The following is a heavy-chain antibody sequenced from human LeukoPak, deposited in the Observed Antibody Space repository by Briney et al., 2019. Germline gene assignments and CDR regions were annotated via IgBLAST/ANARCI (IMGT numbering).Heavy chain of an antibody. CDR1: GFTVSSNY. V-gene: IGHV3-66*02. Sequence: PGGSLRLSCAASGFTVSSNYISWVRQAPREGLEWGSVIYSGGSTYYADSVKGRFTISRDNSKNTLYLQMNSLRAEDTAVYYCASELWFGELLTADYWGQGTLVTVSS. J-gene: IGHJ4*02. CDR2: IYSGGST. D-gene: IGHD3-10*01. CDR3: ASELWFGELLTADY.